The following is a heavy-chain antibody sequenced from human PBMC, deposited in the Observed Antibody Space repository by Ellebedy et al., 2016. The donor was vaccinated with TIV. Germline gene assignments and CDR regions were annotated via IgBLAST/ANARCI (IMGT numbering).Heavy chain of an antibody. CDR3: ARFVAAHGYDY. CDR2: MYFSGGT. Sequence: MPSETLSLTCTVSGGSISGYYWGWIRQPPGKGLEWIGYMYFSGGTNSNPSLKSRVTISVGTSNNLFSLTLDSVTAADTAVYYCARFVAAHGYDYWGQGTLVTVSS. J-gene: IGHJ4*02. CDR1: GGSISGYY. V-gene: IGHV4-59*01. D-gene: IGHD6-25*01.